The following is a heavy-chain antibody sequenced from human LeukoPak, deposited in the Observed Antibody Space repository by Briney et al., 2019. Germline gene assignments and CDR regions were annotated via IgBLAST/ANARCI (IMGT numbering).Heavy chain of an antibody. D-gene: IGHD2-15*01. Sequence: SVKVSCKASGGTLSSDAISWVRPAPGQGLEWMGGIIPIFGAANYAQKCQGRVTITTDEATSTAYMEQSSLRSEDTAVYYCARGPCGSGGSCYFYYYYYMDVWGKGTTVTVSS. CDR1: GGTLSSDA. CDR2: IIPIFGAA. J-gene: IGHJ6*03. CDR3: ARGPCGSGGSCYFYYYYYMDV. V-gene: IGHV1-69*05.